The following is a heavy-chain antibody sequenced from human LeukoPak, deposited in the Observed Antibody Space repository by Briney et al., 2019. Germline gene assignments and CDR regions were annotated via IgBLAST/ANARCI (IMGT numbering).Heavy chain of an antibody. V-gene: IGHV3-9*01. Sequence: GGSLRLSCAASGFTFDDYAMHWVRQAPGKGLEWVSGISWNSGSIGYADSVKGRFTISRDNAKNSLYLQMNSLRAEDTALYYCAKDIKRQQLVSWDWGQGTLVTVSS. CDR1: GFTFDDYA. J-gene: IGHJ4*02. CDR3: AKDIKRQQLVSWD. CDR2: ISWNSGSI. D-gene: IGHD6-13*01.